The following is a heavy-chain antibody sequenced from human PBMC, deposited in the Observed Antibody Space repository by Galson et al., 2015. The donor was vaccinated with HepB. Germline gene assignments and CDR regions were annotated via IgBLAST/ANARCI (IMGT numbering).Heavy chain of an antibody. CDR1: GFTFTSYV. J-gene: IGHJ4*02. D-gene: IGHD3-3*01. V-gene: IGHV3-23*01. CDR2: MTVNSGRT. Sequence: SLRLSCAASGFTFTSYVVSWVRQAPGKGLEWVSTMTVNSGRTYYADAVRGRFTISRDNSKSTLYLQMDSLRAEDTAVYYCARSIGLVNFGYWGQGTLVTVSS. CDR3: ARSIGLVNFGY.